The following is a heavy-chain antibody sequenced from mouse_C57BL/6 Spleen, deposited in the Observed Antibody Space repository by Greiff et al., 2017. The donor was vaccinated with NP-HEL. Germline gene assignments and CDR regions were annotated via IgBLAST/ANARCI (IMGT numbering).Heavy chain of an antibody. CDR1: GYAFTNYL. Sequence: QVQLQQSGAELVRPGTSVKVSCKASGYAFTNYLIEWVKQRPGQGLEWIGVINPGSGGTNYNEKFKGKATLTADKSSSTAYMQLSSLTSDDSAVYFCARDGSSDWYFDVWGTGTTVTVSS. V-gene: IGHV1-54*01. D-gene: IGHD1-1*01. J-gene: IGHJ1*03. CDR2: INPGSGGT. CDR3: ARDGSSDWYFDV.